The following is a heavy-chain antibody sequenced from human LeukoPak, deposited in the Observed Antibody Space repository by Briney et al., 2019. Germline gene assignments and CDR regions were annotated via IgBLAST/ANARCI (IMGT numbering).Heavy chain of an antibody. V-gene: IGHV5-51*01. D-gene: IGHD6-19*01. Sequence: GESLKISCQVSGYSFTSYWIAWVRQMPGKGLEWMGIIYPGDPDTRYSPSFQGQVTISADKSISTAYLQWSSLKASDTAMYYCARSHSSGWFPSDYWGQGTLVTVTS. J-gene: IGHJ4*02. CDR3: ARSHSSGWFPSDY. CDR1: GYSFTSYW. CDR2: IYPGDPDT.